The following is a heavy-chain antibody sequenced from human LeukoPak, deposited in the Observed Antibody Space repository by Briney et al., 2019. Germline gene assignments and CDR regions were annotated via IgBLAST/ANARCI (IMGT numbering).Heavy chain of an antibody. CDR3: ARVALVEVVPAAPDDI. CDR1: GFTFSSYA. V-gene: IGHV3-23*01. Sequence: PPGGSLRLSCAASGFTFSSYAMSWVRQAPGKGLEWVSAISGSGGSTYYADSVKGRFTISRDNSKNTLYLQMNSLRAEDTAVYYCARVALVEVVPAAPDDIWGQGTMVTVSS. D-gene: IGHD2-2*01. CDR2: ISGSGGST. J-gene: IGHJ3*02.